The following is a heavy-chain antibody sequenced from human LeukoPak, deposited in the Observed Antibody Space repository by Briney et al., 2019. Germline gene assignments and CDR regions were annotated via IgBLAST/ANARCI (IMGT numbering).Heavy chain of an antibody. J-gene: IGHJ4*02. CDR3: ARTFYGGTRYFDY. CDR2: ISYDGSNK. D-gene: IGHD4-23*01. Sequence: GGSLRLSCAASGFTFSSYAMHWVRQAPGKGLEWVAVISYDGSNKYYADSVKGRFTISRDNSKNTLYLQMNSLRAEDTAVYYCARTFYGGTRYFDYWGQGTLVTVSS. V-gene: IGHV3-30*04. CDR1: GFTFSSYA.